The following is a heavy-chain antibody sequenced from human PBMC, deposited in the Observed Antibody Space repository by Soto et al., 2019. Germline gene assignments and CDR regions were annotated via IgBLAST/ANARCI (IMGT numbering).Heavy chain of an antibody. D-gene: IGHD3-16*01. CDR1: GFSLSTSGVS. CDR2: IFWDDDK. V-gene: IGHV2-5*02. CDR3: AHRTGGYFDF. J-gene: IGHJ4*02. Sequence: QITLKESGPTLVKPTQTLTLTCTFSGFSLSTSGVSVGWIRQPPGKALEWLALIFWDDDKRYSPSLRSRLTISKDTSKNQVVLIMSNLDPVDTGTYYRAHRTGGYFDFWGQGTLVTVSS.